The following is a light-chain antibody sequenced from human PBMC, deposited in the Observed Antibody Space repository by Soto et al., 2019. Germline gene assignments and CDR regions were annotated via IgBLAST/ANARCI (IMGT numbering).Light chain of an antibody. CDR2: KAS. V-gene: IGKV1-5*03. Sequence: DIPMTQSPSTLSASVGDRVTITCRASQRISSWLAWYQQKPGKAPKLLIYKASSLESGVPSRFSGSGSGTEFTLTISSLQPDDFATYYCQQYNSYPWTFGQGTKVEIK. CDR1: QRISSW. J-gene: IGKJ1*01. CDR3: QQYNSYPWT.